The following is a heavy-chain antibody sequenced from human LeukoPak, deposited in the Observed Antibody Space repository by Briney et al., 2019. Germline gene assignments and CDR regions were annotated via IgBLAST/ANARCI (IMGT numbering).Heavy chain of an antibody. V-gene: IGHV4-59*08. Sequence: SETLSLTCTVSGGSISSYYWNWIRQPPGKGLEWIGYIYHSGSTDYNPSLKSRVTISVDTSKNQFSLKLSSVTAADTAVYYCARHSSWYGETDYWGQGTLVTVSS. J-gene: IGHJ4*02. CDR3: ARHSSWYGETDY. CDR2: IYHSGST. CDR1: GGSISSYY. D-gene: IGHD6-13*01.